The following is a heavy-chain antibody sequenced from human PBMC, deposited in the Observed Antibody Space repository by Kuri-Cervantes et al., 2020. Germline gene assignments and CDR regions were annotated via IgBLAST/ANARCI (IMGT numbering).Heavy chain of an antibody. CDR3: TREYSSGWPPDY. J-gene: IGHJ4*02. D-gene: IGHD6-19*01. CDR1: GFTFSNAW. Sequence: GGSLRLSCAASGFTFSNAWMSWVRQAPGKGLEWVGRIKSKTDGGTTDYAAPVKGRFTISRDDSKNTLYLQMNSLETEDTAVYYCTREYSSGWPPDYWGQGTLVTVSS. V-gene: IGHV3-15*01. CDR2: IKSKTDGGTT.